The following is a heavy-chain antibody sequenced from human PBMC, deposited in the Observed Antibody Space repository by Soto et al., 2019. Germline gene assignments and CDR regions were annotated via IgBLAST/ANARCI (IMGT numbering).Heavy chain of an antibody. CDR1: GGSISSGGYY. V-gene: IGHV4-61*08. CDR2: IYYSGST. D-gene: IGHD3-22*01. Sequence: PSETLSLTCTVSGGSISSGGYYWSWIRQHPGKGLEWIGYIYYSGSTNYNPSLKSRVTISVDTSKNQFSLKLSSVTAADTAVYYCARSGTYYYDSSGYYPLPGYWGQGTLVTVSS. CDR3: ARSGTYYYDSSGYYPLPGY. J-gene: IGHJ1*01.